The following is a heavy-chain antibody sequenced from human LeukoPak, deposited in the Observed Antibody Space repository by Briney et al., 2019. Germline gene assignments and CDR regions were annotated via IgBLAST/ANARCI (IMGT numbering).Heavy chain of an antibody. J-gene: IGHJ4*02. CDR2: ISSYNGNT. CDR1: GYTFTSYG. V-gene: IGHV1-18*01. CDR3: ARDYYDSSGNFDY. Sequence: AAVKVSCKASGYTFTSYGISWVRQAPGQGLEWMGCISSYNGNTNYAQKLQGRVTMTTDTYTSTAYMEMRSMRSDDTDVYYCARDYYDSSGNFDYWGQGTLVTVSS. D-gene: IGHD3-22*01.